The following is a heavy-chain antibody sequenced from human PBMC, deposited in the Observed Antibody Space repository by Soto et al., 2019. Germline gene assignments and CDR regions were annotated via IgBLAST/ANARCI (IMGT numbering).Heavy chain of an antibody. V-gene: IGHV3-33*01. Sequence: QMQLVESGGGVVQPGGSLRLSCGSSGFSFSFYGMHWVRQAPGKGLEWVAFIWYDGTSKFYAESVKGRFTISRDNSKTTLFLEMNSLRAEDTAVYYCSRDGTPHRFMEKNYYNYSSGMDAWGQGTTVLVSS. J-gene: IGHJ6*02. CDR3: SRDGTPHRFMEKNYYNYSSGMDA. CDR1: GFSFSFYG. CDR2: IWYDGTSK. D-gene: IGHD3-3*01.